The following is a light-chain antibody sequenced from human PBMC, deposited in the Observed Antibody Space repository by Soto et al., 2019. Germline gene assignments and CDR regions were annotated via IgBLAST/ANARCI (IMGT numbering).Light chain of an antibody. V-gene: IGLV2-14*01. J-gene: IGLJ2*01. CDR3: SSYTSASALAI. CDR2: EVN. CDR1: KFDIGRYNY. Sequence: QSVLTQPASVSGSPGQTITISCAGTKFDIGRYNYVSWYRQHPGEAPKLIIFEVNNRPSGISNRFSGSKSGNTASLTISGLQVEDEAHYFCSSYTSASALAIFGGGTKLTVL.